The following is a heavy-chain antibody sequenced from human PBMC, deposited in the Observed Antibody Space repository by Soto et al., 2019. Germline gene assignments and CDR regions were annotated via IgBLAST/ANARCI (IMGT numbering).Heavy chain of an antibody. J-gene: IGHJ4*02. CDR3: ARARLDTPARDY. Sequence: QVQLVESGGGVVQPGRSLRLSCAASGFTFSPYAMHWVRQAPGKGLEWVAVISYDGNNKNYADSVKGRLAISRDNSMNTLYLKMNRLRAEDTAVYYCARARLDTPARDYWGQGTLVTVSS. D-gene: IGHD2-2*01. CDR1: GFTFSPYA. CDR2: ISYDGNNK. V-gene: IGHV3-30*09.